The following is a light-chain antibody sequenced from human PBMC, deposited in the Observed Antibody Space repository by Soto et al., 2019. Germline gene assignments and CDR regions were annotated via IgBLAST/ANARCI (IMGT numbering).Light chain of an antibody. CDR3: QQYNNWPLT. Sequence: IVLTQSPATLSVSPGERATLSCRASQSVRSNLAWHPQRPGQAPRLLIYGASSRETGVPAGFSGGGAGTECTLSISSLQSEDFAVYWCQQYNNWPLTFGQGTRLEIK. CDR2: GAS. J-gene: IGKJ5*01. V-gene: IGKV3-15*01. CDR1: QSVRSN.